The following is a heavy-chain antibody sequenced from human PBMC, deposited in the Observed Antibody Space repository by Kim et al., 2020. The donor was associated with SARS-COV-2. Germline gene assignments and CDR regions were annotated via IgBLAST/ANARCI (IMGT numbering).Heavy chain of an antibody. J-gene: IGHJ3*02. Sequence: GRFTISRDNAKNSLYLQMKSLRAEDTAVYYCARAGMYYYDSSGYWNDAFDIWGQGTMVTVSS. V-gene: IGHV3-11*06. D-gene: IGHD3-22*01. CDR3: ARAGMYYYDSSGYWNDAFDI.